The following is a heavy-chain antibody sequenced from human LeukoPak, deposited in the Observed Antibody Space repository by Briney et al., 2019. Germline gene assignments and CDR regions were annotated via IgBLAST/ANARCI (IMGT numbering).Heavy chain of an antibody. D-gene: IGHD1-7*01. J-gene: IGHJ4*02. Sequence: GGSLRLSCAESGFTFTSHWMHWVRQAPGKGLVWVSHISDDGKKANYADSVKGRFTISRDAAKNTLHLQMDSLRVEDTAVYYCAKKKRELRGFDYWGQGTLVTVSS. CDR2: ISDDGKKA. CDR1: GFTFTSHW. CDR3: AKKKRELRGFDY. V-gene: IGHV3-74*01.